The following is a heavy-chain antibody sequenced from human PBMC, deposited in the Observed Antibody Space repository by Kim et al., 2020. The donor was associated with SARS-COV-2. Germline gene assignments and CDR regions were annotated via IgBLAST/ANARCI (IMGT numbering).Heavy chain of an antibody. Sequence: GGSLRLSCAASGFTFDDYAMHWVRQAPGKGLEWVSGISWNSGSICYAASVKGRFTISRDNAKNSLYLQMNSLRAEDTALYYCAKDVGGSYQLFNYFDYWGQGTLVTVSS. CDR2: ISWNSGSI. J-gene: IGHJ4*02. CDR1: GFTFDDYA. V-gene: IGHV3-9*01. CDR3: AKDVGGSYQLFNYFDY. D-gene: IGHD1-26*01.